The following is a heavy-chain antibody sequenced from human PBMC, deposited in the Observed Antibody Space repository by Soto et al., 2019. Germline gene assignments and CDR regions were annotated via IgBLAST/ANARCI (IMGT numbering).Heavy chain of an antibody. J-gene: IGHJ5*01. CDR2: IHPSGGGS. D-gene: IGHD2-21*02. CDR1: GYTLNAYY. CDR3: ARGGHIAAGTARFDS. V-gene: IGHV1-46*02. Sequence: ASVKVSCKPSGYTLNAYYLHWVRQAPGQGLEWMGIIHPSGGGSTYAQKFLGRVTMTRDTSTSTVFMELSSLRSADTAVYYCARGGHIAAGTARFDSWGQGTLVTVSS.